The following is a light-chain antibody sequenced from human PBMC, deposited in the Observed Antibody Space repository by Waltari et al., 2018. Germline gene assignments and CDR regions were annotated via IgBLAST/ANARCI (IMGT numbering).Light chain of an antibody. CDR1: SSNIGSNS. CDR3: AAWDDSLSGWV. J-gene: IGLJ2*01. V-gene: IGLV1-36*01. Sequence: QSVLTQPPSASEAARKSVTISCSGSSSNIGSNSVSWYQQLPETAPKLLIYYNDRRASGGSDRVYGSKSGTSASLGISGRQTEEEADYYGAAWDDSLSGWVFGGGTRLTVL. CDR2: YND.